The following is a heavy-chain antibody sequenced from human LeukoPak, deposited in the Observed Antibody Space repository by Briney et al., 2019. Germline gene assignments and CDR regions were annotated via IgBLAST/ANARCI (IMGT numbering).Heavy chain of an antibody. V-gene: IGHV3-30*03. Sequence: GGSLRLSCAASGFTFSSYGMHWVRQAPGKGLEWVAVITYDGSNKNYADSVKGRFTISRDNSKNTLYLQMNSLRAEDTAVYYCARALLRVVPAALGYWGQGTLVTVSS. CDR1: GFTFSSYG. D-gene: IGHD2-2*01. CDR3: ARALLRVVPAALGY. J-gene: IGHJ4*02. CDR2: ITYDGSNK.